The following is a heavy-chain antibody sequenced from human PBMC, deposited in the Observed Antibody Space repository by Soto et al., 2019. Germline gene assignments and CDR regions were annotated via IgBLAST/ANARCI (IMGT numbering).Heavy chain of an antibody. Sequence: SETLSLTCTVSGGSISSSSYYWGWIRQPPGKGLEWIGSIYYSGSTYYNPSLKSRVTISVDTSKNQFSLKLSSVTAADTAVYYCARQAVAGTRWPPSYFDYWGQGTLVTVSS. CDR2: IYYSGST. CDR1: GGSISSSSYY. V-gene: IGHV4-39*01. J-gene: IGHJ4*02. CDR3: ARQAVAGTRWPPSYFDY. D-gene: IGHD6-19*01.